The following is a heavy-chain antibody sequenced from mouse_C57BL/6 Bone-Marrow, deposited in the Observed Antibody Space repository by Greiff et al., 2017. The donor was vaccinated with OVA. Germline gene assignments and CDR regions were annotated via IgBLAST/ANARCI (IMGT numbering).Heavy chain of an antibody. D-gene: IGHD1-1*01. J-gene: IGHJ3*01. Sequence: QVQLQQPGAELVKPGASVTLSCKASGYTFTSYWMHWVKQRPGQGLEWIGMIHPTSGSTNYNEKFKSKATLTVDKSSSTAYMQLSSLTSEDSAVYYCARQEYYGSSDRCAYWGQGTLVTVSA. CDR3: ARQEYYGSSDRCAY. CDR1: GYTFTSYW. CDR2: IHPTSGST. V-gene: IGHV1-64*01.